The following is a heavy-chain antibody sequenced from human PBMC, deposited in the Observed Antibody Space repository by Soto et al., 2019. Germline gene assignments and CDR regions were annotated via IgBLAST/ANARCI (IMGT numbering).Heavy chain of an antibody. CDR3: VRIRYQLPSSVLWLHP. D-gene: IGHD3-16*01. J-gene: IGHJ5*02. Sequence: AVYGGFLSESYWTWIRQPPGKGLEWIGEINHVGGTNYNPSLKSRVTMSVDTSQNQFSLRLISVTAADTAMYFCVRIRYQLPSSVLWLHPRGQGTPVTVSS. V-gene: IGHV4-34*01. CDR2: INHVGGT. CDR1: GGFLSESY.